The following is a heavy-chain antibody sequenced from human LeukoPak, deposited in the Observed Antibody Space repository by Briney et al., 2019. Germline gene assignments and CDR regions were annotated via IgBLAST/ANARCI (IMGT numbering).Heavy chain of an antibody. CDR2: IYYSGST. D-gene: IGHD2-8*02. CDR3: ARQGSTGDTDY. CDR1: GGSISSYY. V-gene: IGHV4-59*01. J-gene: IGHJ4*02. Sequence: PSETLSLTCTVSGGSISSYYWSWIRQPPGKGLEWIGNIYYSGSTNYNPSLKSRVTISVDTSKNQFSLKLSSVTAADTAVYYCARQGSTGDTDYWGQGTLVTVSS.